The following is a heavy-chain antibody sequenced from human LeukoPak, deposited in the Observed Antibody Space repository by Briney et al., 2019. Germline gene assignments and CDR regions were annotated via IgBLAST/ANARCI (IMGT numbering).Heavy chain of an antibody. CDR3: TGNYYGSGSYADFDY. V-gene: IGHV3-73*01. CDR1: GFTFSGSA. CDR2: IRSTANGYAT. Sequence: GGSLRLSCAASGFTFSGSALHWVRQAPGKGLEWVGRIRSTANGYATAYAAWVTVTVTISRDDSKNTAYLQMDSLKSEDTAVYYCTGNYYGSGSYADFDYWGQGTLVTVSS. J-gene: IGHJ4*02. D-gene: IGHD3-10*01.